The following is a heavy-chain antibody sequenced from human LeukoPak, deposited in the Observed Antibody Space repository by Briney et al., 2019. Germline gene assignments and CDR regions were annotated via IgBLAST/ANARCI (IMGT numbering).Heavy chain of an antibody. V-gene: IGHV3-30-3*01. CDR1: GFTFSTYA. CDR2: ISYDGSNI. J-gene: IGHJ4*02. Sequence: PGESLRLPCAASGFTFSTYAMHWVRQAPGKGLEWVALISYDGSNIRYADSVKGRFTISRDNSKNTLYLQMNSLRAEDTAVYYCARDVPPHDYWGQGTLVTVSS. CDR3: ARDVPPHDY.